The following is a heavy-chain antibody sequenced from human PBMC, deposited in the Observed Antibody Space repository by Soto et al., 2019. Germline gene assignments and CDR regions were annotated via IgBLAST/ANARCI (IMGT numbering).Heavy chain of an antibody. J-gene: IGHJ6*02. V-gene: IGHV3-73*01. D-gene: IGHD3-3*01. Sequence: GGSLRLSCAASGFTFSDSSMHWVHQASGKXLEWVGRIRSKVNSYETAYAASVKGRFTISRDDSKNTVYLQMNSLRAEDTAVYYCAKFSEGLRFLEWLSTLGPTYGMDVWGQGTTVTVSS. CDR2: IRSKVNSYET. CDR1: GFTFSDSS. CDR3: AKFSEGLRFLEWLSTLGPTYGMDV.